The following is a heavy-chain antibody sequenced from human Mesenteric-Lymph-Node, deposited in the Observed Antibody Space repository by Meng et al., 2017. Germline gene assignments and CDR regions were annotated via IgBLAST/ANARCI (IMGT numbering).Heavy chain of an antibody. CDR2: IIPIFGTA. D-gene: IGHD2-21*01. CDR3: AVVVRSRSLGYFQH. V-gene: IGHV1-69*06. J-gene: IGHJ1*01. CDR1: GGTFSSYA. Sequence: SVKVSCKASGGTFSSYAISWVRQAPGQGLEWMGGIIPIFGTANYAQKFQGRVTITADKSTSTAYMELSSLRSEDTAVYYCAVVVRSRSLGYFQHWGQGTLVTVSS.